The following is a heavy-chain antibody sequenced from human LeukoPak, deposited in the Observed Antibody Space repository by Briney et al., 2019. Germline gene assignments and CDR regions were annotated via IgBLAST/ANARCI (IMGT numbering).Heavy chain of an antibody. CDR1: GYTFTSYG. CDR2: ISAYNGNT. Sequence: ASVKVSCKASGYTFTSYGISWVRQAPGQGLEWMGWISAYNGNTNYAQKLQGRVTMTTDTSTSTAYMELRSLRSDDTAVYYCARDLNAAYYSSRLDWFDPWGQGTLVTVSS. CDR3: ARDLNAAYYSSRLDWFDP. J-gene: IGHJ5*02. V-gene: IGHV1-18*01. D-gene: IGHD6-13*01.